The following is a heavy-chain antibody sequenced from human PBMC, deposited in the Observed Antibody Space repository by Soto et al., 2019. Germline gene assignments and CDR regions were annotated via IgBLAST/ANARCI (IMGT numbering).Heavy chain of an antibody. D-gene: IGHD1-26*01. V-gene: IGHV4-4*02. CDR1: GGSISSSNW. CDR3: ARVSGSYYYGMDV. CDR2: IYHSGST. J-gene: IGHJ6*02. Sequence: QVQLQESGPGLVKPSGTLSLTCAVSGGSISSSNWWSWVRQPPGKGLGWIGEIYHSGSTHYNPSLKSRVTISVAKSKNQFSLKLSSVTAADTAVYYWARVSGSYYYGMDVWGQGATVTVSS.